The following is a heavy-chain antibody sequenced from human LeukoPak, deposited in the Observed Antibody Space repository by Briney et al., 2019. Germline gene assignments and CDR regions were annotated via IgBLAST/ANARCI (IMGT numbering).Heavy chain of an antibody. J-gene: IGHJ3*02. CDR3: ARVDWTVTTDAFDI. CDR1: GYTFTGCY. Sequence: ASVNVSCKASGYTFTGCYMHWVRQAPGHGLEWMGRINPNSGGTNYAQKFQGRVTMTRDTSISTAYMELSRLRSDDTAVYYCARVDWTVTTDAFDIWGQGTMVTVSS. CDR2: INPNSGGT. V-gene: IGHV1-2*06. D-gene: IGHD4-17*01.